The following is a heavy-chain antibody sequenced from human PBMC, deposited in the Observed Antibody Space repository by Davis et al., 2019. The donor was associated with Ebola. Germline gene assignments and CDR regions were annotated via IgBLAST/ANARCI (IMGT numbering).Heavy chain of an antibody. CDR1: GFTFDDYA. D-gene: IGHD2/OR15-2a*01. V-gene: IGHV3-9*01. Sequence: GGSLRLSYAASGFTFDDYAMHWVRQAPGKGLEWVPGISWNSGSIGYADSVKGRFTISRDNAKNSLYLQMNSLRAEDTALYYCAKAPFLEGAFDMWGQGTMVTVSS. CDR2: ISWNSGSI. J-gene: IGHJ3*02. CDR3: AKAPFLEGAFDM.